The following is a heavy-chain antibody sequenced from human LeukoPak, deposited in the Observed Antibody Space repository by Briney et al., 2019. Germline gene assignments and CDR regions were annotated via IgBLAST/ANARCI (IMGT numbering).Heavy chain of an antibody. CDR2: ISGSGGRT. D-gene: IGHD3-22*01. J-gene: IGHJ3*01. Sequence: GGSLRLSCAASGFSFSSYAMSWVRQAPGKGLEWVSDISGSGGRTYYGDSVKGRFTISGDNSKNTLFLQMDSLRVEDTAVYFCAKEGYYYGSGDAFDVWGQGTMVTVSS. CDR3: AKEGYYYGSGDAFDV. CDR1: GFSFSSYA. V-gene: IGHV3-23*01.